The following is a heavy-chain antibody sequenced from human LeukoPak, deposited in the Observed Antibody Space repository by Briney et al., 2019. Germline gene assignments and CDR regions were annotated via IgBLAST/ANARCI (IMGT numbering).Heavy chain of an antibody. CDR2: IYTSGST. J-gene: IGHJ2*01. V-gene: IGHV4-4*07. D-gene: IGHD3-3*01. Sequence: SETLSLTCTVSGGSISSYYWSWIRQPAGKGLEWIGRIYTSGSTNYNPSLKSRVTMSVDTSKNQFSLKLSSVTAADTAVYYCARDEPYYDFWSGYLHYWYFDLWGRGTLVTVSS. CDR3: ARDEPYYDFWSGYLHYWYFDL. CDR1: GGSISSYY.